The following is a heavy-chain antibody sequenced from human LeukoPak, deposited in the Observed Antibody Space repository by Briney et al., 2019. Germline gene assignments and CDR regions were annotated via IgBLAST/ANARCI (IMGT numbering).Heavy chain of an antibody. Sequence: PGGSLRLSCSASGXTVSSNYMSWVRQAPGKGLEWVSVIYSGDSTFYADSVKGRFTISRDNSKNTLYLQMNSLRAEDTAVYYCARALGDAFDIWGQGTMVTVSS. CDR3: ARALGDAFDI. V-gene: IGHV3-53*01. J-gene: IGHJ3*02. CDR2: IYSGDST. D-gene: IGHD3-16*01. CDR1: GXTVSSNY.